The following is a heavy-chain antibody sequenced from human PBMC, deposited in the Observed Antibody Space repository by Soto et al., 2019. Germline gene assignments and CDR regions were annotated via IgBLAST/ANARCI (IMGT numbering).Heavy chain of an antibody. Sequence: QITLKESGPTLVKPTQTLTLTCTFSGFSLSADGVGVGWIRQPPGKALEWLALIYWDDDQRYSPSLKTRLTITKDTSKNQVVLTMPNMDPVDTATYYCAHAYGGTSWPNDVFDVWGQGTVVTVSS. CDR2: IYWDDDQ. CDR3: AHAYGGTSWPNDVFDV. J-gene: IGHJ3*01. V-gene: IGHV2-5*02. D-gene: IGHD2-2*01. CDR1: GFSLSADGVG.